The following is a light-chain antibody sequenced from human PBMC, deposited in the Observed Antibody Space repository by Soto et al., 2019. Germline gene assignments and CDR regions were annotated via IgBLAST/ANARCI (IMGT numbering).Light chain of an antibody. J-gene: IGLJ2*01. CDR3: ATWDDSLNGPV. Sequence: QSVLTQPPSASGTPGQRVTISCSGSRSNIGSNGVNWYQQVPGTAPRLLIYGSTQRHSGVPDRFSGSKSGTSASLAISGLRSEDEADYYCATWDDSLNGPVFGGGTKVTVL. CDR2: GST. V-gene: IGLV1-44*01. CDR1: RSNIGSNG.